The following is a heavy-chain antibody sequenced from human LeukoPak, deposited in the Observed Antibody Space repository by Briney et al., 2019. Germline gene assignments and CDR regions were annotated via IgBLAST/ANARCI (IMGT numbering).Heavy chain of an antibody. CDR3: ALLSSSHDY. V-gene: IGHV3-21*01. CDR1: GFTFSDYW. Sequence: GGSLRLSCAASGFTFSDYWMSWVRQAPGEGLEWVSSISSSSSYIYYADSVKGRFTISRDNAKNSLYLQMNSLRAEDTAVYYCALLSSSHDYWGQGTLVTVSS. J-gene: IGHJ4*02. D-gene: IGHD6-13*01. CDR2: ISSSSSYI.